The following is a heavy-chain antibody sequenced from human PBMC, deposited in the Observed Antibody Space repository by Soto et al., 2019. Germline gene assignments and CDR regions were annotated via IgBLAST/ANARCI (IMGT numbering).Heavy chain of an antibody. J-gene: IGHJ5*02. Sequence: GGSLRLSCAASGFTFSSYSMNWVRQAPGKGLEWVSSISSSSSYIYYAESVKGRFTISRDNAKNSLYLQMNSLRAEDTAVYYCARDGQLPPLVEYFDYNWFDPWGQGTLVTVSS. CDR2: ISSSSSYI. D-gene: IGHD3-9*01. V-gene: IGHV3-21*01. CDR1: GFTFSSYS. CDR3: ARDGQLPPLVEYFDYNWFDP.